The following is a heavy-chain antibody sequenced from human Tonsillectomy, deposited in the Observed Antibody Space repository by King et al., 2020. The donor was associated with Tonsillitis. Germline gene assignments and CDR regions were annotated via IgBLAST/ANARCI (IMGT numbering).Heavy chain of an antibody. CDR3: GRSGSGWAYNWIDA. J-gene: IGHJ5*02. D-gene: IGHD6-19*01. CDR1: GYTFTSYY. Sequence: VQLVESGAEVKKPGASVKVSCKASGYTFTSYYMHWVRQAPGQGLEWMGVIDPTSGGDNTIYAQKVQGRLIMTRDKSTIKFFMEMSSLRVDDTAVYYCGRSGSGWAYNWIDAWGQGTLVTVSS. CDR2: IDPTSGGDNT. V-gene: IGHV1-46*01.